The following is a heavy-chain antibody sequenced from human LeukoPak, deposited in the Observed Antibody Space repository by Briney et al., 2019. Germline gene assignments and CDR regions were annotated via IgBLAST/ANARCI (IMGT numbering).Heavy chain of an antibody. J-gene: IGHJ6*03. CDR1: GFTSSSYA. V-gene: IGHV3-23*01. CDR2: ISGSGGST. Sequence: RGSLRLSCAASGFTSSSYAMSWVRQAPGKGLEWVSAISGSGGSTYYADSVKGRFTISRDNSKNKLYLQMNSLRAEDTAVYYCAKDPLSYYYYYYMDVWGKGTTVTVSS. CDR3: AKDPLSYYYYYYMDV.